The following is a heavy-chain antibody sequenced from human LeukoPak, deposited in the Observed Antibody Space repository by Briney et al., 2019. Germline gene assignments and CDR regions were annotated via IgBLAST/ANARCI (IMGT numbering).Heavy chain of an antibody. D-gene: IGHD1/OR15-1a*01. CDR2: MKYDGSEK. J-gene: IGHJ4*02. V-gene: IGHV3-7*03. Sequence: QSGGSLRLSCAASGFTFSSYWMSWVRQAPGKGLEWVANMKYDGSEKYYVDSVKGRFTISRDNAKNSLYLQMNSLRAEDTAVYYCAGFPNWNNPVYWGQGTLVTVSS. CDR3: AGFPNWNNPVY. CDR1: GFTFSSYW.